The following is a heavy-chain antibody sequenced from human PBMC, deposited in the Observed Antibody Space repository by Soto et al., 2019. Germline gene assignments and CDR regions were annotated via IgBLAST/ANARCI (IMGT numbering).Heavy chain of an antibody. V-gene: IGHV1-18*01. CDR1: GYTFTSYG. J-gene: IGHJ4*02. Sequence: QVQLVQSGAEVKKPGASVKVSCKASGYTFTSYGISWVRQAPGQGLEWMGWLSAYNGNTKYAQKLQXSXTLXADTSTSTADIELRSLRSDDTAVYCCAREPNYFDYWGQGTLVTVSS. CDR2: LSAYNGNT. CDR3: AREPNYFDY.